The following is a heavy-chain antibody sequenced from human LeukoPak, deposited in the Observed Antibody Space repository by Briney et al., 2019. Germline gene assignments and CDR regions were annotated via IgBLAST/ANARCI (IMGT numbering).Heavy chain of an antibody. Sequence: SETLSLTCTISGGSISSSSYYWGWIRQPPGKGLGWIGRSYYSGSTYYNPSLKSRVTISVDRSKNQFSLKLSSVTAAVTAVYYCARVSRDYSNLYYFDYWGQGTLVTVSS. CDR3: ARVSRDYSNLYYFDY. CDR2: SYYSGST. CDR1: GGSISSSSYY. D-gene: IGHD4-11*01. V-gene: IGHV4-39*07. J-gene: IGHJ4*02.